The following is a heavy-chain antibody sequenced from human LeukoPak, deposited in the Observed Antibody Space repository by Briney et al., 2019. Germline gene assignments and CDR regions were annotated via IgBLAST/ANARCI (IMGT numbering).Heavy chain of an antibody. CDR2: ISYDGSNK. V-gene: IGHV3-30*03. Sequence: PGGSLRLSCAASGFTFSSYGMHGVRQAPGKGLEWVAVISYDGSNKYYADSVKGRFTISRDNSKNTLYLQMNSLRAEDTAVYYCRMAYSSSDYWGQGTLVTVSS. CDR3: RMAYSSSDY. CDR1: GFTFSSYG. J-gene: IGHJ4*02. D-gene: IGHD6-6*01.